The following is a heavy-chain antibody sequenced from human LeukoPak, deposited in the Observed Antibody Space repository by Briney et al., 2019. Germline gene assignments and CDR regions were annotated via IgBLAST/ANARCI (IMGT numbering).Heavy chain of an antibody. CDR2: MYDSGST. D-gene: IGHD5-24*01. Sequence: SETLSLTCTVSGGSISSRSYYWGWIRQPPGKGLEWIGSMYDSGSTYYNPSLKSRVTTSVDTSKNQFSLKLSSVTAAGTAVYYCARVFVEGYNYDYWGQGTLVTVSS. CDR1: GGSISSRSYY. CDR3: ARVFVEGYNYDY. V-gene: IGHV4-39*01. J-gene: IGHJ4*02.